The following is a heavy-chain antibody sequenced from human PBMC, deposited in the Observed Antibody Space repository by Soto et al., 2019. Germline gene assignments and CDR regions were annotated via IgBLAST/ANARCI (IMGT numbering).Heavy chain of an antibody. V-gene: IGHV3-30-3*01. Sequence: GGSLRLSCAAPGFTFSSYAMHWVRQAPGKGLEWVAVISYDGSNKYYADSVKGRFTISRDNSKNTLYLQMNSLRAEDTAVYYCARDLSCGGDCPEDYYYYGMDVWGQGTTVTVSS. CDR2: ISYDGSNK. J-gene: IGHJ6*02. CDR1: GFTFSSYA. CDR3: ARDLSCGGDCPEDYYYYGMDV. D-gene: IGHD2-21*02.